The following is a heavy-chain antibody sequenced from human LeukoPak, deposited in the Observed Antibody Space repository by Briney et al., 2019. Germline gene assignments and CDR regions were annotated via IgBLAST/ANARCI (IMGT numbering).Heavy chain of an antibody. D-gene: IGHD6-13*01. V-gene: IGHV4-39*01. CDR2: IYYSRSA. J-gene: IGHJ6*02. Sequence: SETLSLTCTVSGGSISSSTYYWGWIRQPPGKGLDWIGNIYYSRSAYYNPSLKSRLTISVDTSKNQFSLKLTSVTAADTAVYYCARLAAHYYYGMDVWGQGTTVTVSS. CDR1: GGSISSSTYY. CDR3: ARLAAHYYYGMDV.